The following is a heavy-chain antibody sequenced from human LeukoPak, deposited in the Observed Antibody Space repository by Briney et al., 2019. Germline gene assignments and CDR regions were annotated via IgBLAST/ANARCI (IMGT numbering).Heavy chain of an antibody. D-gene: IGHD1-26*01. V-gene: IGHV3-30*03. Sequence: PGGSLRLSCAASGFTFSSYGMHWVRQALGKGLEWVAVISYDGSNKYYADSVKGRFTISRDNSKNTLYLQMNSLRAEDTAVYYCATCRELDYWGQGTLVTVSS. CDR3: ATCRELDY. J-gene: IGHJ4*02. CDR1: GFTFSSYG. CDR2: ISYDGSNK.